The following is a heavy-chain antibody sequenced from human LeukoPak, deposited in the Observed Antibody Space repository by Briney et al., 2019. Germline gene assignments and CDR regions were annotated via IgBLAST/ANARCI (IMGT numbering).Heavy chain of an antibody. J-gene: IGHJ4*02. V-gene: IGHV5-51*01. CDR2: VYPRDSDT. Sequence: GESLKISCKGSGYSFISYWIGWVRQMPGKGLEWMGIVYPRDSDTRYSPSFQGQVTFSADKSISTAYLQWSSLKASDTAIYYCARRIGDGYNLLDSWGQGTLVTVSS. CDR1: GYSFISYW. CDR3: ARRIGDGYNLLDS. D-gene: IGHD5-24*01.